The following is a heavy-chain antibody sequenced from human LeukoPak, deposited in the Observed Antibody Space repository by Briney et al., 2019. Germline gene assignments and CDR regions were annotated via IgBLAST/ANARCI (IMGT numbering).Heavy chain of an antibody. D-gene: IGHD6-19*01. V-gene: IGHV4-4*02. J-gene: IGHJ6*02. CDR1: GGSISSSNW. CDR3: ARGEAAIAVAGLYHYGMDV. Sequence: SETLSLTCAVSGGSISSSNWWSRVRQPPGKGLEWIGEIYHSGSTNYNPSLKSRVTISVDKSKNQFSLKLSSVTAADTAVYYCARGEAAIAVAGLYHYGMDVWGQGTTVTVSS. CDR2: IYHSGST.